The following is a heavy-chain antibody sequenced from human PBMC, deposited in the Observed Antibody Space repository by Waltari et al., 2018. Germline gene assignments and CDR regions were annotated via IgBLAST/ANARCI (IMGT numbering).Heavy chain of an antibody. J-gene: IGHJ4*02. V-gene: IGHV4-4*07. D-gene: IGHD6-25*01. CDR1: GGSISGYY. Sequence: QVQLQESGPGLVKPSETLSLTCTVSGGSISGYYWSWIRQPAGKGLEWIGRIHTNGNTNYNSSLNSRVTMSLDTSKNQFSLNLSSVTAADTAVYYCARDVSATRWGQGTLVTVSS. CDR2: IHTNGNT. CDR3: ARDVSATR.